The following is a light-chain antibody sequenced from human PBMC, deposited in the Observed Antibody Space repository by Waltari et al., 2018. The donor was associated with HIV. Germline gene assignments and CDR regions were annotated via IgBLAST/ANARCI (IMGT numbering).Light chain of an antibody. CDR1: QTIDNY. J-gene: IGKJ5*01. Sequence: DIQMTQSPSSLSPAIGGTIPITCRASQTIDNYLNWYQYKPGQVPKLLIYLASTLNTGVPSRFSGGGSGTSFSLTVSGVQAEDLATYFCQQTYSPPRTFGQGTRLE. CDR2: LAS. CDR3: QQTYSPPRT. V-gene: IGKV1-39*01.